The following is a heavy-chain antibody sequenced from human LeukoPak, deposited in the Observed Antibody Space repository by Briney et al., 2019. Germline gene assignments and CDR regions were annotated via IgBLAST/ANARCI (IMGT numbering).Heavy chain of an antibody. Sequence: PSETLSLTCTVSGGSISSSSYYWGWIRQPPGKGLEWIGSIYYSGSTYYNPSLKSRVTISVDTSKNQFSLKLSSVTAADTAVYYCARRDYYGSGSYYLGWFDPWGQGTLVTVSS. J-gene: IGHJ5*02. V-gene: IGHV4-39*01. D-gene: IGHD3-10*01. CDR3: ARRDYYGSGSYYLGWFDP. CDR1: GGSISSSSYY. CDR2: IYYSGST.